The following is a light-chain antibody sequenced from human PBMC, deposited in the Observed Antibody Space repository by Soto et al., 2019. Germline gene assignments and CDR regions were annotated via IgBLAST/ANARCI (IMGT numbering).Light chain of an antibody. J-gene: IGLJ1*01. CDR3: QSYDSSLSGYV. CDR1: SSNIGAGYD. Sequence: QPVLTQPPSVSGAPGQRVTISCTGSSSNIGAGYDVHWYQQLPGTAPKLLIYGNNNRPSGVPDRLSGSKSGTSASLAITRLQAEDEADYYCQSYDSSLSGYVFGSGTKLTVL. CDR2: GNN. V-gene: IGLV1-40*01.